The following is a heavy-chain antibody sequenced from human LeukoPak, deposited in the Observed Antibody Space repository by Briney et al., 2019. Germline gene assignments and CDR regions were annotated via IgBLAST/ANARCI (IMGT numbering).Heavy chain of an antibody. CDR2: IKGDGSEK. J-gene: IGHJ4*02. CDR3: ARRNYDNGAYYLDY. V-gene: IGHV3-7*01. D-gene: IGHD3-22*01. CDR1: GFTFSNYW. Sequence: GGSLRLSCVASGFTFSNYWMSWVRQAPGKGLEWVANIKGDGSEKYYVDSVKGRFTISRDNAKTSLYLQMNSLRAEDTAVYYCARRNYDNGAYYLDYWGRGTLVTVSS.